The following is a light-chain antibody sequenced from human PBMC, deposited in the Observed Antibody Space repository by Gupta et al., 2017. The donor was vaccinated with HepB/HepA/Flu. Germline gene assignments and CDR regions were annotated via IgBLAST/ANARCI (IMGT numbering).Light chain of an antibody. V-gene: IGKV3-20*01. CDR2: GAS. CDR3: QQYGSSLYT. Sequence: EIVLTQSPGTSSLSPGERTTLSCRASQSVSSSYLYWYQQKPGQAPRLLIYGASSRATAIPDRCSGSGSGTDFTLTISRLEPEDVAVYYCQQYGSSLYTFGQGTKLEIK. J-gene: IGKJ2*01. CDR1: QSVSSSY.